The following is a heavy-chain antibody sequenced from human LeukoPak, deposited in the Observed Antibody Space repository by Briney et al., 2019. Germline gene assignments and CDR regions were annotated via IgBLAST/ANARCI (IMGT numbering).Heavy chain of an antibody. V-gene: IGHV4/OR15-8*02. CDR2: ISLTGLT. CDR3: SRANGAFSPFGY. D-gene: IGHD2-8*01. CDR1: GRSISNTNW. J-gene: IGHJ4*02. Sequence: SETLSLTCGLSGRSISNTNWWSWVRQPPGQGLEWIGEISLTGLTHYNPSLAMRVTVSIDKSKNQLSLNLTSVTAADTAVYYCSRANGAFSPFGYWGQGTLVTVLS.